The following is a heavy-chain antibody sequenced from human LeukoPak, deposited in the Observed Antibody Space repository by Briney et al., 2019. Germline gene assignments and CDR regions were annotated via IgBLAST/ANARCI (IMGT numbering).Heavy chain of an antibody. CDR1: GGSFSGYY. CDR2: INHSGST. Sequence: SETLSLTCAVYGGSFSGYYWSWIRQPPGKGLEWIGGINHSGSTNYNPSLKSRVTISVDTSKNQFSLKLSSVTAADTAVYYCVRGAIRRDGYNYNYWGQGTLVTVSS. J-gene: IGHJ4*02. CDR3: VRGAIRRDGYNYNY. D-gene: IGHD5-24*01. V-gene: IGHV4-34*01.